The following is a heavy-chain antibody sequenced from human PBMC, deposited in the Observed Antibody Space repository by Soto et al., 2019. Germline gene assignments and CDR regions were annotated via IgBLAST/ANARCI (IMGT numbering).Heavy chain of an antibody. V-gene: IGHV4-30-4*01. CDR1: GDSISSVDYF. CDR3: ARGRYCLTGRCFPNWFDS. Sequence: SETLSLTCSVSGDSISSVDYFWAWIRQPPGQALEYIGYIYKSATTYYNPSFESRVAISLNTSKSQFSLNVTSVTAADTAVYFCARGRYCLTGRCFPNWFDSWGQGTLVTVSS. J-gene: IGHJ5*01. D-gene: IGHD2-15*01. CDR2: IYKSATT.